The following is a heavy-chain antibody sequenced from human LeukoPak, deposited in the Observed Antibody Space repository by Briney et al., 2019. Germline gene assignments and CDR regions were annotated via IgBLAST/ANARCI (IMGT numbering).Heavy chain of an antibody. CDR1: GGSISSGGYY. D-gene: IGHD3-10*01. CDR2: IYYSGST. J-gene: IGHJ4*02. Sequence: SETLSLTCTVSGGSISSGGYYWSWIRQHPGKGLEWIGYIYYSGSTYYNPSLKSRVTISVDTSKNQFSLKLSSVTAADTAVYYCAREVYTGGVISLFWGQGTLVTVSS. CDR3: AREVYTGGVISLF. V-gene: IGHV4-31*03.